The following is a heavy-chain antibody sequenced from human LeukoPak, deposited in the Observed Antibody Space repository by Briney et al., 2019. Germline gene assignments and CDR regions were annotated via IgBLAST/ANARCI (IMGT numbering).Heavy chain of an antibody. CDR1: AFTFESYA. CDR3: AKDRTKYFQH. Sequence: GGSLRLSCAASAFTFESYAMSWVRQAPGKGLEWVSAISGSGGSTYYADSVKGRFTISRDNSKNTLYLQMNSLRAEDTAVYYCAKDRTKYFQHWGQGTLVTVSS. CDR2: ISGSGGST. J-gene: IGHJ1*01. D-gene: IGHD2-2*01. V-gene: IGHV3-23*01.